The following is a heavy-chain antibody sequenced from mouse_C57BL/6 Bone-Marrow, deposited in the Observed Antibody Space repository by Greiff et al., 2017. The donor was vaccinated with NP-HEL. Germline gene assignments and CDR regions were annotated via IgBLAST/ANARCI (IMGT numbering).Heavy chain of an antibody. CDR2: INPGSGGT. J-gene: IGHJ4*01. CDR3: ARRTAQMDY. CDR1: GYAFTNYL. D-gene: IGHD3-2*02. Sequence: VQLQQSGAELVRPGTSVKVSCKASGYAFTNYLIEWVKQRPGQGLEWIGVINPGSGGTNYNEKFKGKATLTADKSSSTAYMQLSSLTSEDSAVYFCARRTAQMDYWGQGTSVTVSS. V-gene: IGHV1-54*01.